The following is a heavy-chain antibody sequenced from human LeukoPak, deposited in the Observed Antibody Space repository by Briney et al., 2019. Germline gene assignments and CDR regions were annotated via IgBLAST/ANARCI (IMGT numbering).Heavy chain of an antibody. Sequence: GGSLRLSCAASGFTFSGSAMHWVRQASGKGLEWVGRIRSKANSYATAYAASVKGRFTISRDDSKNTAYLQMNSLKTEDTAVYYCTIHSNYDILTGYYRDYWGQGTLVTVSS. V-gene: IGHV3-73*01. CDR1: GFTFSGSA. CDR2: IRSKANSYAT. J-gene: IGHJ4*02. D-gene: IGHD3-9*01. CDR3: TIHSNYDILTGYYRDY.